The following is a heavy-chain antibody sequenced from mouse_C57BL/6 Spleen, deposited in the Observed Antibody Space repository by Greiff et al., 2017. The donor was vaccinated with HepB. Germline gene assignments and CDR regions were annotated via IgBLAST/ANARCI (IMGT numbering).Heavy chain of an antibody. J-gene: IGHJ3*01. D-gene: IGHD2-4*01. V-gene: IGHV14-2*01. CDR3: APIDYDYDWFAY. Sequence: EVQLVESGAELVKPGASVKLSCTASGFNIKDYYMHWVKQRTEQGLEWIGRIDPEDGETKSAPKFPGKATITADTSSNTAYLQLSSLTAEDTAVYYCAPIDYDYDWFAYWGQGTLVTVSA. CDR1: GFNIKDYY. CDR2: IDPEDGET.